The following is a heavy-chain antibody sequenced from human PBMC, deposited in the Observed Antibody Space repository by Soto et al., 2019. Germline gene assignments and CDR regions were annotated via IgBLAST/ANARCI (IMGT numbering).Heavy chain of an antibody. Sequence: SQTLSLTGSLSWDSCSSNSAACNWIRQSPSRGLEWLGRTYYRSKWYNDYAVSVKSRITINPDTSKNQFSLQLNSVTPEDTAVYYCARDRGSLAVAGRAVWFDPWGQGTLVPVSS. CDR3: ARDRGSLAVAGRAVWFDP. CDR2: TYYRSKWYN. D-gene: IGHD6-19*01. J-gene: IGHJ5*02. CDR1: WDSCSSNSAA. V-gene: IGHV6-1*01.